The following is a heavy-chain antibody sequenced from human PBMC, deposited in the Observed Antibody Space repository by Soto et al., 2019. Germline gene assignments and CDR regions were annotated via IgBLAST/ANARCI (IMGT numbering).Heavy chain of an antibody. CDR1: GGSISSGGYY. CDR3: ASSAVAGNPYYFDY. D-gene: IGHD6-19*01. CDR2: IYYSGST. J-gene: IGHJ4*02. Sequence: QVQLQESGPGLVKPSQTLSLTCSVPGGSISSGGYYWSWIRQHPGKGLEWIGYIYYSGSTYYNPSLKSRATVSVDTSKNQFSLKLSSVTAADTAVYYCASSAVAGNPYYFDYWGQGTLVTVSS. V-gene: IGHV4-31*03.